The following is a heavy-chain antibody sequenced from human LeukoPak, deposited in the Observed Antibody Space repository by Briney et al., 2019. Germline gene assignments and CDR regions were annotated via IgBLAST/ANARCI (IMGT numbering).Heavy chain of an antibody. J-gene: IGHJ5*02. V-gene: IGHV3-15*01. D-gene: IGHD3-3*01. CDR1: GFTFSNAW. CDR3: ARVSDFWSGYYPMPWFDP. CDR2: IKSKTDGGTT. Sequence: GGSLRLSCAASGFTFSNAWMTWVRQAPGKGLEWVGRIKSKTDGGTTDYAAPVKGRFTISRDDSRNTLYLQMNSLKTEDTAVYYCARVSDFWSGYYPMPWFDPWGQGTLVTVSS.